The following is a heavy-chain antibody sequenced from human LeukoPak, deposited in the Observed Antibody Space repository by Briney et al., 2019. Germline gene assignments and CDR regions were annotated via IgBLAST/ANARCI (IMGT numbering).Heavy chain of an antibody. Sequence: GGSLRPSCAASGFTFSLYTMNWVRQSPGKGLEWVSAISGSGDSTNYANSVKGRFSISRDNFDNTLYLQMNSLRAEDTAVYYCARSSGWYGWGQGTLVTVSS. J-gene: IGHJ4*02. V-gene: IGHV3-23*01. CDR2: ISGSGDST. CDR1: GFTFSLYT. CDR3: ARSSGWYG. D-gene: IGHD6-19*01.